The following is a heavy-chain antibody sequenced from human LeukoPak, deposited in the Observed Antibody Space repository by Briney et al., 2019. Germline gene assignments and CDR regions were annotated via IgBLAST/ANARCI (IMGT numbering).Heavy chain of an antibody. D-gene: IGHD5-12*01. CDR1: GGSFSGYY. CDR2: INHSGST. Sequence: PSETLSLTCAVYGGSFSGYYWSWIRQPPGKGLEWIGEINHSGSTNYNPSLKSRVTISVDTSKNQFSLKLSSVTAADTAVYYCARMDIVALDFDYWGQGTLVTVSS. V-gene: IGHV4-34*01. CDR3: ARMDIVALDFDY. J-gene: IGHJ4*02.